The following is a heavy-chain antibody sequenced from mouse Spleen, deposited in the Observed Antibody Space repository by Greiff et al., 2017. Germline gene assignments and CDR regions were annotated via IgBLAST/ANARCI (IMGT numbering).Heavy chain of an antibody. CDR2: ISSGGGNT. D-gene: IGHD2-1*01. Sequence: EVKLVESGGGLVKLGGSLKLSCAASGFTFSSYAMSWVRQTPEKRLEWVATISSGGGNTYYPDSVKGRFTISRDNAKNTLYLQMSSLKSEDTAMYYCARSYGNYYFDYWGQGTTLTVSS. CDR3: ARSYGNYYFDY. CDR1: GFTFSSYA. J-gene: IGHJ2*01. V-gene: IGHV5-9*04.